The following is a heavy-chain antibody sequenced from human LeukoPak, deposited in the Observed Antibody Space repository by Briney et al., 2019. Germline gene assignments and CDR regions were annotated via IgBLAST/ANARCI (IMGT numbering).Heavy chain of an antibody. V-gene: IGHV4-59*08. D-gene: IGHD1-1*01. CDR3: ARHQGISGTENYFDC. CDR1: GGSISRYY. CDR2: IYFSGST. Sequence: SETLSLTCIVSGGSISRYYWSWIRQPPGKGLEWIGYIYFSGSTYYNPSLKSRVTISVDTSKNQISLKLTSVTAADTAVYYCARHQGISGTENYFDCWDQGILVTVSS. J-gene: IGHJ4*02.